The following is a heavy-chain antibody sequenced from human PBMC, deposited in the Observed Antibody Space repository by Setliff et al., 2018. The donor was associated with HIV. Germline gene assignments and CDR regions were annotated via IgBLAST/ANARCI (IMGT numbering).Heavy chain of an antibody. CDR3: ARGRDYYGSGSYYPLGY. Sequence: SETLSLTCAVYGGSFTGYYWTWIRQPPGKGLEWIGEINHSGSADYSPSLKSRVTISIDTSKNQFSLELSSVTAADTAIYYCARGRDYYGSGSYYPLGYWGQGTLVTVSS. V-gene: IGHV4-34*01. D-gene: IGHD3-10*01. CDR2: INHSGSA. CDR1: GGSFTGYY. J-gene: IGHJ4*02.